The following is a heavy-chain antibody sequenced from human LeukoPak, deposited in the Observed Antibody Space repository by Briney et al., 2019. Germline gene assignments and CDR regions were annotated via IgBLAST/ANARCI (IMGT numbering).Heavy chain of an antibody. Sequence: RASVKVSCKASGYTFTSYGISWVRQAPGQGLEWMGWISAYNGNTNYAQKLQGRVTMTTDTSTSTAYMELRSLRSDDTAVYYCARPLGYCSSTSCQSAFDIWGQGTMVTVSS. J-gene: IGHJ3*02. D-gene: IGHD2-2*01. V-gene: IGHV1-18*01. CDR3: ARPLGYCSSTSCQSAFDI. CDR2: ISAYNGNT. CDR1: GYTFTSYG.